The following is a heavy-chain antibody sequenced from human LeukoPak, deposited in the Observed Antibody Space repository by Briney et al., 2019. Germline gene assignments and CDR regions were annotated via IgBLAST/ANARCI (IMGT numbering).Heavy chain of an antibody. CDR2: IYHSGST. CDR1: GYSISSGYY. V-gene: IGHV4-38-2*02. J-gene: IGHJ4*02. Sequence: SETLSLTCTVSGYSISSGYYWGWIRQPPGKGLEWIGSIYHSGSTYYNPSLKSRVTISVDTSKNQFSLKLSSVTAADTAVYYCARDFYYDSSGYYSYFDYWGQGTLVTVSS. D-gene: IGHD3-22*01. CDR3: ARDFYYDSSGYYSYFDY.